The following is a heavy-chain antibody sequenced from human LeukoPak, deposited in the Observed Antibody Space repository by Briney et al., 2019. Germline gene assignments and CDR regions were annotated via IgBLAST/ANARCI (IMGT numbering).Heavy chain of an antibody. J-gene: IGHJ3*02. Sequence: ASVKVSCKASGGTFSSYAISWVRQAPGQGLEWMGGIIPIFGTANYAQKFQGRVTITADESTSTAYMELSSLRSEDTAVYYCARGTTITIFGVVLNDAFDIWGQGTMVTVSS. V-gene: IGHV1-69*13. CDR3: ARGTTITIFGVVLNDAFDI. D-gene: IGHD3-3*01. CDR2: IIPIFGTA. CDR1: GGTFSSYA.